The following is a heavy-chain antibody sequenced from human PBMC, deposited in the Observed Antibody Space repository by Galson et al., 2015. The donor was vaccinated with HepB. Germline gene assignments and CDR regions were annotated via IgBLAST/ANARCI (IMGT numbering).Heavy chain of an antibody. Sequence: SVKVSCKASGYTFTGYAMNWVRQAPGQGLEWMGWINTNTGNPTYAQGFTGRFVFSLDTSVSTAYLQISSLKAEDTAVYYCARDRLYYYDSSGYYYVSVAFGVWGQGTMVTVSS. J-gene: IGHJ3*01. CDR2: INTNTGNP. D-gene: IGHD3-22*01. V-gene: IGHV7-4-1*02. CDR1: GYTFTGYA. CDR3: ARDRLYYYDSSGYYYVSVAFGV.